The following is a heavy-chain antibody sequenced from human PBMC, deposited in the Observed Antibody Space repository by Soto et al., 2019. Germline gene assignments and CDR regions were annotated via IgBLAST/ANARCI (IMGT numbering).Heavy chain of an antibody. Sequence: EVQLVESGGGLVQPGGSLRLSCAASGFTFSSYWMTWARQAPGKGLEWVASMNRDGSEKRYVDSVEGRFTISRDNAKNSLFPQMNSLSPDGTAVYYCGRDAGRRFDYWGQGSLVTVSP. D-gene: IGHD6-13*01. CDR2: MNRDGSEK. V-gene: IGHV3-7*01. J-gene: IGHJ4*02. CDR3: GRDAGRRFDY. CDR1: GFTFSSYW.